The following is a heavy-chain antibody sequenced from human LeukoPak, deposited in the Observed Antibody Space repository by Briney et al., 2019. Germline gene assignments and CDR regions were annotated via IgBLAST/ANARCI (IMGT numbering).Heavy chain of an antibody. V-gene: IGHV3-7*01. J-gene: IGHJ4*02. CDR3: SGGTYAGY. CDR1: GFTFSSYW. Sequence: PGRSLRLSCAASGFTFSSYWMTWVRQAPGKGLEWVANIGQDGSEKHYVDSVKGRFTISRDNAKNSLYLQMNSLRAEDTAVYYCSGGTYAGYWGQGTLVTVSS. D-gene: IGHD3-16*01. CDR2: IGQDGSEK.